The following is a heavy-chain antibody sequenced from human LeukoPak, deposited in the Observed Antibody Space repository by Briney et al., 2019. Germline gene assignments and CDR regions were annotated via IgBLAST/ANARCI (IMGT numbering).Heavy chain of an antibody. CDR1: EFTFTSSA. V-gene: IGHV1-58*01. CDR3: AADLSYYYGMDV. CDR2: IVVGSGNT. Sequence: GASVTVSCKASEFTFTSSAVQWVRQARGQRLEWIGWIVVGSGNTNYAQKFQERVTITRDMSTSTAYMELSSLRSEDTAVYYCAADLSYYYGMDVWGQGTTVTVSS. J-gene: IGHJ6*02.